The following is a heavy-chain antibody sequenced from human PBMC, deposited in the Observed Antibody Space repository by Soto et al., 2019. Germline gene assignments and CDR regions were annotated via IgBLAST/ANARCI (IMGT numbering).Heavy chain of an antibody. D-gene: IGHD3-10*01. CDR2: INPGDGST. V-gene: IGHV1-46*04. CDR3: ARGYGSGSYYAL. Sequence: QVRLVQSGAEVKKPGASVKVSCKASGYSFTSYYIHWVRQAPGEGLEWMGIINPGDGSTSYAQKLQGRFTMTRDTSTSTVYMELSSLRSDDTAVYSCARGYGSGSYYALWGQGTLVTVSS. CDR1: GYSFTSYY. J-gene: IGHJ4*02.